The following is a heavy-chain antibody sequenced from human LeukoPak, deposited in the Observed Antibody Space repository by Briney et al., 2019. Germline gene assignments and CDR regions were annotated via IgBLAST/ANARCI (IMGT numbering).Heavy chain of an antibody. CDR1: GYSFTSYH. D-gene: IGHD3-9*01. J-gene: IGHJ6*02. CDR2: VNTRGGTT. V-gene: IGHV1-46*01. Sequence: ASEKVSCKASGYSFTSYHVHWVRQAPGQGLEWMGIVNTRGGTTSYAQEFQGRVSMTWDTSTSTVYMELNSLRSEDTAVYYCARDQGVPSYDILTGYYDNFYYYGMDVWGQGTTVTVSS. CDR3: ARDQGVPSYDILTGYYDNFYYYGMDV.